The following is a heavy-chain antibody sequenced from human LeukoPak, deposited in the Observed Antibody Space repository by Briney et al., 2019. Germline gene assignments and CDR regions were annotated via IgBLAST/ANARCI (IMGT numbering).Heavy chain of an antibody. Sequence: SQTLSLSCAISGDSVSSNSVAWNWIRQSPSSGLEWLGRTYYRSKWYNDYAVSVKSRIIINPDTSKNQFSLQLNSVTPEDTAVYYCARGSSGLMSAFDIWGQGTMVSVSS. CDR3: ARGSSGLMSAFDI. D-gene: IGHD6-19*01. V-gene: IGHV6-1*01. CDR2: TYYRSKWYN. CDR1: GDSVSSNSVA. J-gene: IGHJ3*02.